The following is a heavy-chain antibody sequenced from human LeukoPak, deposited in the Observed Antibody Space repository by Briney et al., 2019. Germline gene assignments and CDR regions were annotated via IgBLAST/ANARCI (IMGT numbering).Heavy chain of an antibody. CDR1: GGSISSSSYY. V-gene: IGHV4-39*07. Sequence: SETLSLTCAVSGGSISSSSYYWDWIRQPPGKGLEWIASIYYSGSTYYNPSLKSRVTISVDTSKNQFSLKLTSLTAANTAVYYCARRRWEGFGGSFDIWGQGTMVTVSS. CDR3: ARRRWEGFGGSFDI. D-gene: IGHD3-10*01. CDR2: IYYSGST. J-gene: IGHJ3*02.